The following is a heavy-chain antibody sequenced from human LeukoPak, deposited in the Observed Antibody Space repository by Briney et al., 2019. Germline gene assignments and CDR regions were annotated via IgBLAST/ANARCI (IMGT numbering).Heavy chain of an antibody. CDR1: GYTFTGYY. CDR2: INPNSGGT. Sequence: GASVKVSCKASGYTFTGYYMHWVRQAAGQGLEWMGWINPNSGGTNYAQKFQGRVTMTRDTSISTAYMELSRLRSDDTAVYYCARDQRPMVRGVRAFDYWGQGTLVTVSS. D-gene: IGHD3-10*01. J-gene: IGHJ4*02. CDR3: ARDQRPMVRGVRAFDY. V-gene: IGHV1-2*02.